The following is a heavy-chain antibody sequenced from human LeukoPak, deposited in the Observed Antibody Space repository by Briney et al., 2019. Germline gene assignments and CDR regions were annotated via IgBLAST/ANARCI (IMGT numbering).Heavy chain of an antibody. CDR1: GFTFNSYA. V-gene: IGHV3-23*01. CDR3: ARDGVAVAGLKVPYYYMDV. Sequence: TGGSLRLSCAASGFTFNSYAMSWVRQAPGKGLEWVSTIHGRGVSTYYADSVKGRFTISRDNAKNSLYLQMNSLRAEDTAVYYCARDGVAVAGLKVPYYYMDVWGKGTTVTVSS. CDR2: IHGRGVST. D-gene: IGHD6-19*01. J-gene: IGHJ6*03.